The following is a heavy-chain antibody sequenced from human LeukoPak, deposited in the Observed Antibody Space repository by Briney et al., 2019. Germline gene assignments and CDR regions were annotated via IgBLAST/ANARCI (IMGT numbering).Heavy chain of an antibody. D-gene: IGHD5-24*01. CDR2: ISGSGGST. J-gene: IGHJ4*02. Sequence: GGSLRLSCAASGFTFSSYAMSWVRQAPGKGLEWVSAISGSGGSTYYADSVKGRFTISRDNSKNTLYLQMNSLRAEDAAVYYCAKGKRWLQFGYWGQGTLVTVSS. CDR3: AKGKRWLQFGY. CDR1: GFTFSSYA. V-gene: IGHV3-23*01.